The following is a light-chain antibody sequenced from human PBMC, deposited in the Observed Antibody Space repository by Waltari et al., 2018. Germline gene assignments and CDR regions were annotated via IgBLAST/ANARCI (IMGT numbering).Light chain of an antibody. CDR3: HQHDTSPWT. J-gene: IGKJ1*01. CDR1: PSISSSF. V-gene: IGKV3-20*01. Sequence: EIVLTQSPGTLSLSPGERATLSCRASPSISSSFLAWYQVKPGQAPRLLIFAAATRAADMPDRISGSGSGADFTLTISRLEPEDFAVYVCHQHDTSPWTFGQGTRVELK. CDR2: AAA.